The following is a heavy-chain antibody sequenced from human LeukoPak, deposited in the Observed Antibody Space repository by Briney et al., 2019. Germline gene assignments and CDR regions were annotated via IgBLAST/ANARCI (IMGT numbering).Heavy chain of an antibody. J-gene: IGHJ4*02. Sequence: PSETLSLTCTVSGDSISINYNWGWIRQPPGKGLEWIGSIFYSGATHYSPSLKSRVTISVDTSKNQFSLKLSSMTAADTAVYYRVRHRPLVLFPDYWGQGTLVTVSS. CDR3: VRHRPLVLFPDY. CDR2: IFYSGAT. V-gene: IGHV4-39*01. CDR1: GDSISINYN. D-gene: IGHD2-21*01.